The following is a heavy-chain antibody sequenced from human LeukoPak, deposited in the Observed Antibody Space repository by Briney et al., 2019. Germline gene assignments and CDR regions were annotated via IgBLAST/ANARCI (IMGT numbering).Heavy chain of an antibody. J-gene: IGHJ4*02. CDR2: IKQDGSEK. CDR1: GFTFNRHW. V-gene: IGHV3-7*01. CDR3: ARHYYFDSSAYYYREFDY. Sequence: GGSLRLSCAASGFTFNRHWMSWVRQAPGKGLEWVASIKQDGSEKYYVDSVKGRFIISRDNAKNSLSLQMNSLRAEDTAMYYCARHYYFDSSAYYYREFDYWGQGTLVTVSS. D-gene: IGHD3-22*01.